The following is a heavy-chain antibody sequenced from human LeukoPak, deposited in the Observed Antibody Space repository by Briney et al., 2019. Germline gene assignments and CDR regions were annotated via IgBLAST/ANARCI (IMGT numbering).Heavy chain of an antibody. Sequence: SETLSLTCTVSGGSISSSTYYWGWIRQPPGKGLEWIGNLYYSGSTYYNPSLKSRVTISVHTSKNQFSLILSSVTAADTAVYYCARQAISGYDPPPFDSWGQGTLVTVSS. CDR2: LYYSGST. CDR1: GGSISSSTYY. V-gene: IGHV4-39*01. CDR3: ARQAISGYDPPPFDS. J-gene: IGHJ4*02. D-gene: IGHD5-12*01.